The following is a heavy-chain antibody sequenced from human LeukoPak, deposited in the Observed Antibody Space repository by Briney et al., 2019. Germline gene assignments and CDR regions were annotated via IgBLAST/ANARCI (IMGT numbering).Heavy chain of an antibody. J-gene: IGHJ4*02. V-gene: IGHV4-39*01. CDR3: ARVEMATMAGGIYYFDY. Sequence: PSETLSLTCTVSVGSISSSSYYWGWIRQPPGKGLEWIGSIYYSGSTYYNPSLKSRVTISVDTSKNQFSLKLSSVTAADTAVYYCARVEMATMAGGIYYFDYWGQGTLVTVSS. D-gene: IGHD5-24*01. CDR2: IYYSGST. CDR1: VGSISSSSYY.